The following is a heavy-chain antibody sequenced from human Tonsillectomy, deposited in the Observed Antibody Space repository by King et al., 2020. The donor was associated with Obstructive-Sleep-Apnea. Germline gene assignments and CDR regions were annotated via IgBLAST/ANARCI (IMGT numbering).Heavy chain of an antibody. J-gene: IGHJ4*02. Sequence: VQLQESGPGLVKPSGTLSLTCAVSGGSISSSAWWSWVRQPPGKGLEWIGEIYHSGSTNYNPSLKSRVTISVDKSKNQFSLKLSSVTAADTAVYYCARRPQPFIAAAGILETPGNDYWGQGTLVTVSS. CDR2: IYHSGST. CDR1: GGSISSSAW. V-gene: IGHV4-4*02. CDR3: ARRPQPFIAAAGILETPGNDY. D-gene: IGHD6-13*01.